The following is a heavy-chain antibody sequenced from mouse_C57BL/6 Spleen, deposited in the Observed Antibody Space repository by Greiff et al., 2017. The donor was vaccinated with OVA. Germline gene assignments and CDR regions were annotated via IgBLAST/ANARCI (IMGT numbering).Heavy chain of an antibody. CDR2: ISSGSSTI. V-gene: IGHV5-17*01. Sequence: EVKLQESGGGLVKPGGSLKLSCAASGFTFSDYGMHWVRQAPEKGLEWVAYISSGSSTIYYADTVKGRFTISRDNAKNTLFLQMTSLRSEDTAMYYCARLLYYAMDYWGQGTSVTVSS. J-gene: IGHJ4*01. CDR1: GFTFSDYG. CDR3: ARLLYYAMDY.